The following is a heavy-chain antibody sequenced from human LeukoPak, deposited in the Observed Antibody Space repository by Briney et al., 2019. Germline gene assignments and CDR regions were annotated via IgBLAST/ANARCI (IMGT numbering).Heavy chain of an antibody. V-gene: IGHV3-66*02. CDR3: ASGAAADYYYYYMDV. J-gene: IGHJ6*03. Sequence: GGSLRLSCAASGFTVSSNYMSWVRQAPGKGLEWVSVIYSGGSTYYADSVKGRFTISRDNSKNTLYLQMNSLRAKDTAVYYCASGAAADYYYYYMDVWGKGTTVTVSS. D-gene: IGHD6-13*01. CDR1: GFTVSSNY. CDR2: IYSGGST.